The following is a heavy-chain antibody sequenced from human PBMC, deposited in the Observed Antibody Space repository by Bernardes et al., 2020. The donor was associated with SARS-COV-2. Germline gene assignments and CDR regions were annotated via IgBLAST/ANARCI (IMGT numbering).Heavy chain of an antibody. V-gene: IGHV3-30*18. J-gene: IGHJ4*02. CDR2: ISYDGSNK. CDR3: AKIVGAVNYFDY. CDR1: GITFSSYG. Sequence: GGSLRLSCAASGITFSSYGMHWVRQAPGKGLEWVAVISYDGSNKYYADSVKGRFTISRDNSKNTLYLQMNSLRAEDTAVYYCAKIVGAVNYFDYWGQGTLVTVSS. D-gene: IGHD1-26*01.